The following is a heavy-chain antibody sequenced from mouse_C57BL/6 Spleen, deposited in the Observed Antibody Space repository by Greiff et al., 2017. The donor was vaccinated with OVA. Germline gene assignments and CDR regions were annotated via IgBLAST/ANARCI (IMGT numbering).Heavy chain of an antibody. J-gene: IGHJ2*01. V-gene: IGHV1-15*01. Sequence: QVQLQQSGAELVRPGASVTLSCKASGYTFTDYEMHWVKQTPVHGLEWIGAIDPETGGTAYNQKFKGKATLTADKSSSTAYLELRSLTSEDSAVYYCTRRFTTEDYFDYWGQGTTLTVSS. CDR1: GYTFTDYE. CDR2: IDPETGGT. CDR3: TRRFTTEDYFDY. D-gene: IGHD1-1*01.